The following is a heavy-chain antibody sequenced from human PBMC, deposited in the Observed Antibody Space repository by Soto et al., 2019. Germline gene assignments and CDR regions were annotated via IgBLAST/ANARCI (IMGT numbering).Heavy chain of an antibody. V-gene: IGHV1-46*01. CDR2: VNPSGGHT. CDR3: ARGGHVVVVTAALDY. D-gene: IGHD2-21*02. CDR1: GDTFTDYY. Sequence: QVQLMQSGAEVKKPGASVKVSCKASGDTFTDYYIHWVRQAPGQGLEWMGTVNPSGGHTTYAQHFLGRVTMTRDTPTSRLYMELTSLTSDDTAIYYCARGGHVVVVTAALDYWGQGTLVTVSS. J-gene: IGHJ4*02.